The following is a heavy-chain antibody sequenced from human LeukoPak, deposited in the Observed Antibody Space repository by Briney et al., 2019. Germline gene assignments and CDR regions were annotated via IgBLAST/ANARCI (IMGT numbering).Heavy chain of an antibody. J-gene: IGHJ4*02. CDR2: INHSGST. CDR3: ASAITMVRAFDY. Sequence: SETLSLTCAVYGGSFSGYYWSWIRQPPGKGLEWIGEINHSGSTNYNPSLKSRVTISEGTSKNQFSLKLSSVTAADTAVYYCASAITMVRAFDYWGQGTLVTVSS. D-gene: IGHD3-10*01. CDR1: GGSFSGYY. V-gene: IGHV4-34*01.